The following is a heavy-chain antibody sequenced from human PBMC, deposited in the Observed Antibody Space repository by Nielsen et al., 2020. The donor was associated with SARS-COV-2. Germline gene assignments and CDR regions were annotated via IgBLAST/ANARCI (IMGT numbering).Heavy chain of an antibody. D-gene: IGHD6-19*01. CDR1: GFTFNSYS. Sequence: GGSLRLSCAASGFTFNSYSMNWVRQAPGKGLEWVSSISSSSSYIYYADSVKGRFTISRDNAKNSLYLQMNSLRAEDTAVYYCARNRAVAGTLDYWGQGTLVIVSS. CDR3: ARNRAVAGTLDY. V-gene: IGHV3-21*01. CDR2: ISSSSSYI. J-gene: IGHJ4*02.